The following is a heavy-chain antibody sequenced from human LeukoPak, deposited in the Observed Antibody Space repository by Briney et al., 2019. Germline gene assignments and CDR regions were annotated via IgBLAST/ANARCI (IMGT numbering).Heavy chain of an antibody. CDR2: IIARGGRT. D-gene: IGHD1-1*01. CDR1: GFTFTSYA. V-gene: IGHV3-23*01. J-gene: IGHJ4*02. CDR3: AKDQLERRAYYFDY. Sequence: SRRPSSAASGFTFTSYAMSWDRQPPRKVLEWVSAIIARGGRTYYANSMTAPSTISRDNSKHTLYLQMNNLLATDTAIYSWAKDQLERRAYYFDYWGQGTLVTVSS.